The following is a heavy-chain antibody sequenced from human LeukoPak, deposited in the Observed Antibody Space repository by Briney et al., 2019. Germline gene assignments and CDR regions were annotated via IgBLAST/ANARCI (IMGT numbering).Heavy chain of an antibody. CDR2: INPNSGGT. CDR1: GYTFTGYY. Sequence: GASVKVSCKASGYTFTGYYMHWVRQAPGQGLEWMGWINPNSGGTNYAQKFQGWVTMTRDTSTSTVYMELSSLRSEDTAVYYCARDRVTHLEWGDDDAFDIWGQGTMVTVSS. CDR3: ARDRVTHLEWGDDDAFDI. V-gene: IGHV1-2*04. J-gene: IGHJ3*02. D-gene: IGHD3-3*01.